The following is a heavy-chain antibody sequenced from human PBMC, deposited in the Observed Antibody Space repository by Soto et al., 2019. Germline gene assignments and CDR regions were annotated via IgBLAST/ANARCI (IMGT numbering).Heavy chain of an antibody. J-gene: IGHJ6*02. Sequence: GGSLRLSCAASGFTFSTYTMNWVRQAPGKGLEWVSTINSVSTYIYYADSVKGRFTISRDNAKNSLYLELNNLRAEDTAIYYCAKPRSANYYYYGMDVWGQGTTVTVSS. V-gene: IGHV3-21*01. CDR3: AKPRSANYYYYGMDV. CDR1: GFTFSTYT. CDR2: INSVSTYI.